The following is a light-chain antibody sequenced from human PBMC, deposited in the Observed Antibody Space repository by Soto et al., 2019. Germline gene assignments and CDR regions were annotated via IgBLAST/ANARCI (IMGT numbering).Light chain of an antibody. CDR2: GAS. J-gene: IGKJ2*01. CDR1: QSVRSN. CDR3: QQYNDWPMYT. V-gene: IGKV3-15*01. Sequence: EVVLTQPGTLSVSPGERVTLSCRASQSVRSNLAWYQQKPGQAPRLLIYGASSRATGIPARFSGSGSGTEFTLTISSLQSEDFAIYFCQQYNDWPMYTFGQGTKLEIK.